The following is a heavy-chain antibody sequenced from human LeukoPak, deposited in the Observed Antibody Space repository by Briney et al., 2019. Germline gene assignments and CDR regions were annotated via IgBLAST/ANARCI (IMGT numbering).Heavy chain of an antibody. V-gene: IGHV3-23*01. CDR2: ISGSGGST. J-gene: IGHJ4*02. Sequence: GGSLRLSCIGTGFTFSSDAMGWVRQAPGKGLEWGSGISGSGGSTYYADSVKGRFTISRDNSKNTLHLQMNSLRVEDTAVYYCAKDRGRTWVQVANWGQGTLVTVSS. D-gene: IGHD2-15*01. CDR3: AKDRGRTWVQVAN. CDR1: GFTFSSDA.